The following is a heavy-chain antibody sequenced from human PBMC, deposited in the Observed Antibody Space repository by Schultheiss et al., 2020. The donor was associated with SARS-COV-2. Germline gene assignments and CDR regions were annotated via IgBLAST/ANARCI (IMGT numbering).Heavy chain of an antibody. CDR3: AKDITYYDILTGYSDY. Sequence: GESLKISCAASGFTFSSYSMNWVRQAPGKGLEWVSSISSSSSYIYYADSVKGRFTISRDNSKNTLYLQMNSLRAEDTAVYYCAKDITYYDILTGYSDYWGQGTLVTVSS. J-gene: IGHJ4*02. CDR2: ISSSSSYI. D-gene: IGHD3-9*01. V-gene: IGHV3-21*04. CDR1: GFTFSSYS.